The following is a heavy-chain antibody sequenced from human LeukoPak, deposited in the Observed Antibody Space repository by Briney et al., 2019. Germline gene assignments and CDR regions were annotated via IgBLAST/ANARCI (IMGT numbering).Heavy chain of an antibody. V-gene: IGHV3-30*02. CDR1: GFTLSTSE. D-gene: IGHD3-9*01. CDR2: IRYDGSNK. J-gene: IGHJ4*02. CDR3: AKGQYYNILTGFYVRRGLDY. Sequence: GGSLRLSCAASGFTLSTSEMNWVRQAPGKGLEWVAFIRYDGSNKYYADSVEGRFTISRDNSKNTLYLRMNSLRDEDTAVYYCAKGQYYNILTGFYVRRGLDYWGQGTLVTVSS.